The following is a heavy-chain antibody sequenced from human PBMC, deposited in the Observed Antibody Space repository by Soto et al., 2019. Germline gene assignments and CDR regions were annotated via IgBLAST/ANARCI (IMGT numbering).Heavy chain of an antibody. V-gene: IGHV4-4*02. D-gene: IGHD3-10*01. CDR3: ARGMYYYGSGSSHSYYYYYGMDV. J-gene: IGHJ6*02. Sequence: SETLSLTCAVSGGSISSSNWWSWVRQPPGKGLEWIGEIYHSGSTNYNPSLKSRVTISVDKSKNQFSLKLSSVTAADTAVYYCARGMYYYGSGSSHSYYYYYGMDVWGQGTTVTVSS. CDR2: IYHSGST. CDR1: GGSISSSNW.